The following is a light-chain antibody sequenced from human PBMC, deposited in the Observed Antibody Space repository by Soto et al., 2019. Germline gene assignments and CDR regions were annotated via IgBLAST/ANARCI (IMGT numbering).Light chain of an antibody. CDR1: ISNIGKDT. CDR2: NDD. V-gene: IGLV1-44*01. CDR3: STWDDSLNGWV. J-gene: IGLJ3*02. Sequence: QAVVTQPPSVSGTPGLRVNISCSGGISNIGKDTVNWYQQLPGTAPKLLMFNDDKRPSGVPDRFSGSRSGTSASLAISGLQSVDEAVYFCSTWDDSLNGWVFGGGTKLTVL.